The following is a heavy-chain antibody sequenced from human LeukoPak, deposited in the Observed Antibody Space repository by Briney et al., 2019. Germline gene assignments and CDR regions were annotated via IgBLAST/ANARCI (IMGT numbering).Heavy chain of an antibody. CDR1: GFAVSSNY. CDR2: IYSGGST. J-gene: IGHJ4*02. CDR3: ARDLGGGGEDYFDY. D-gene: IGHD2-21*01. Sequence: GGSLRLSCAASGFAVSSNYMSWVRQAPGKGLEWVSVIYSGGSTYYADSVKGRFTISRDNSKNTLYLQMNSLRAEDTAVYYCARDLGGGGEDYFDYWGQGTLVTVSS. V-gene: IGHV3-66*01.